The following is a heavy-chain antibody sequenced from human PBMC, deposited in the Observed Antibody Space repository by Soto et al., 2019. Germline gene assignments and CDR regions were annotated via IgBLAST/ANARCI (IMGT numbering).Heavy chain of an antibody. CDR3: ARDDIPGRAVAIYGMDV. CDR1: GFTFSNYG. Sequence: QVQLVESGGGVVQPGRSLRLSCAASGFTFSNYGMHWVRQAPDKGLEWVAVIWYDESNKYYADSVKGRFTISRDNSKNTLYLQRNSLRAEDTAVYYCARDDIPGRAVAIYGMDVWGQGTTVTVSS. CDR2: IWYDESNK. J-gene: IGHJ6*02. D-gene: IGHD6-19*01. V-gene: IGHV3-33*01.